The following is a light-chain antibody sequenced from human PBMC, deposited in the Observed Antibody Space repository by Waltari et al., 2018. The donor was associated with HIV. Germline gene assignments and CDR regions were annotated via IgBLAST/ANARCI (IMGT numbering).Light chain of an antibody. V-gene: IGLV4-69*01. CDR1: SGHSTSA. Sequence: QLILTQSPSASASLGASVKLTCTLSSGHSTSAIPWLPHQPAKGPRFLMKLNNDGSHTRGDGIPDRFSGSSSGAERYLTISSLQSEDEADYYCQTWDTGPWVFGGGTKLTVL. J-gene: IGLJ3*02. CDR3: QTWDTGPWV. CDR2: LNNDGSH.